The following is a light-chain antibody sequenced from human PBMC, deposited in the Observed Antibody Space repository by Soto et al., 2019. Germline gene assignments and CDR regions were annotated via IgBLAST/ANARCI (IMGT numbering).Light chain of an antibody. CDR2: NNI. CDR1: SSNIGANYA. Sequence: QAVVTQPPSVSGAPGQKITISCTGGSSNIGANYAVHWYQQLPETAPKLLIYNNINRPSGVPDRFSASKSGTSASLAITGLQAEDEAHYYCQSSDSSLNVVFGGGTKLTVL. CDR3: QSSDSSLNVV. V-gene: IGLV1-40*01. J-gene: IGLJ2*01.